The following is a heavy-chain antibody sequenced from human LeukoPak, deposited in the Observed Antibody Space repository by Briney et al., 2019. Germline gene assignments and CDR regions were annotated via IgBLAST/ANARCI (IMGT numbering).Heavy chain of an antibody. J-gene: IGHJ4*02. CDR3: ARDSSSWYNLDY. Sequence: ASVKVSCKASGYTFTSYDINWVRQATGQGLEWMGWMNPNSGNTGYAQKFQGRVTMTRNTSISTAYMELSSLRSEDTAVYYCARDSSSWYNLDYWGQGTLVTVSS. D-gene: IGHD6-13*01. CDR1: GYTFTSYD. CDR2: MNPNSGNT. V-gene: IGHV1-8*01.